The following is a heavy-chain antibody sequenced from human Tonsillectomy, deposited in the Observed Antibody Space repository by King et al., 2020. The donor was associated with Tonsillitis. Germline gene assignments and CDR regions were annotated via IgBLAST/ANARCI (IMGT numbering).Heavy chain of an antibody. J-gene: IGHJ4*02. CDR1: GFTFSSYS. CDR2: ISSSSSAI. CDR3: ARDRDFLVFDY. V-gene: IGHV3-48*01. D-gene: IGHD2-15*01. Sequence: VQLVESGGGLVLPGGSLRLSCAASGFTFSSYSINWVRQAPGKGLEWVSYISSSSSAIYYADSGRGRFTISRDNAKNSLYLQMNSLRAEDTAVYYCARDRDFLVFDYWGQGTLVTVSS.